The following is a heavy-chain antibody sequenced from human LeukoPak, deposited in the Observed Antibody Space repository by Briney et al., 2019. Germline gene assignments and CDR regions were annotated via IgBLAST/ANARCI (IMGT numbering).Heavy chain of an antibody. Sequence: SETLSLTCAVYGGSFSGYYWGWIRQPPGKGLEWIGSIYYSGSTYYNPSLKSRVTISVDTSKNQFSLKLSSVTAADTAVYYCARNPLDSSGYSEAFDIWGQGTMVTVSS. CDR3: ARNPLDSSGYSEAFDI. J-gene: IGHJ3*02. V-gene: IGHV4-34*01. CDR2: IYYSGST. D-gene: IGHD3-22*01. CDR1: GGSFSGYY.